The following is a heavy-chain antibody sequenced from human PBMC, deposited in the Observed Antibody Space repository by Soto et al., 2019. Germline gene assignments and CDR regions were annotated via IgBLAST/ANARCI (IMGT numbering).Heavy chain of an antibody. Sequence: EEQLVESGGGLVQPGGSLRLSCAASGFTFSDYYMSWVRQSPGKGLEWVANINQDGSAKSYVDSVRGRFTISRDNGKHXLSLQMDSLRAYDTAVYYCARWNGGFDPWGQGTRVTV. CDR3: ARWNGGFDP. D-gene: IGHD1-1*01. J-gene: IGHJ5*02. CDR1: GFTFSDYY. V-gene: IGHV3-7*05. CDR2: INQDGSAK.